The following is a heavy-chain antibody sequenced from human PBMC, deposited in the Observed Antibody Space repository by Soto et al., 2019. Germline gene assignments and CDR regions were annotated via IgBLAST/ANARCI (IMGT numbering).Heavy chain of an antibody. CDR1: GFKFRNYA. V-gene: IGHV3-33*01. Sequence: LRLSCAASGFKFRNYAIHWVRQAPGKGLEWLAVIWFDGSKKYYADSVKGRFTISRDNSKNTVYLDMNSLTADDSGVFYCARAHTMMILDRFDPWGHGTLVTVSS. CDR2: IWFDGSKK. J-gene: IGHJ5*02. CDR3: ARAHTMMILDRFDP. D-gene: IGHD3-22*01.